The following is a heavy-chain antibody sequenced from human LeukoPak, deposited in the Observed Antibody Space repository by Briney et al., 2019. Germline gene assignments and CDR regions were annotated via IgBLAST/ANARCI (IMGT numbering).Heavy chain of an antibody. D-gene: IGHD3-9*01. J-gene: IGHJ6*03. V-gene: IGHV1-2*02. Sequence: ASVKVSCKASGYTFTGYYMHWVRQAPGQGLEWMGWINPNSGGTNYAQKFQGRVTMTRDTSISTAYMELSRLRSDDTAVYYCARRARSHYDILTGSRNYYHMDVWGKGTTVTVSS. CDR3: ARRARSHYDILTGSRNYYHMDV. CDR1: GYTFTGYY. CDR2: INPNSGGT.